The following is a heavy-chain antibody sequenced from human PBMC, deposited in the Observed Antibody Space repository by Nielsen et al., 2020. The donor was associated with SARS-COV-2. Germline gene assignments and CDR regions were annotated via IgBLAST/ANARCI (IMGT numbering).Heavy chain of an antibody. Sequence: GGSLRLSCAASGFNFNNYAMTCVRQAPGKGLEWVSTFGVPRPNTYYADSVKGRFTISRDNSKNTLYLQMDSLRADDTAVYYCARNEAAPGMETNWYDHWGQGTPVTVSS. CDR1: GFNFNNYA. V-gene: IGHV3-23*01. CDR2: FGVPRPNT. CDR3: ARNEAAPGMETNWYDH. D-gene: IGHD6-13*01. J-gene: IGHJ5*02.